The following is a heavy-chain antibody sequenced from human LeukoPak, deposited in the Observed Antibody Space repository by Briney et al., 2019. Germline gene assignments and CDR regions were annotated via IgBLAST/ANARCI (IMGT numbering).Heavy chain of an antibody. V-gene: IGHV1-8*01. J-gene: IGHJ4*02. D-gene: IGHD6-6*01. CDR1: GYTFTSYD. CDR3: ARGSYSSSSFDY. Sequence: ASVKVSCKASGYTFTSYDINWVRQATGQGLEWMVWMNPNSGNTGYAQKFQGRVTMTRNTSISTAYMELSSLRSEDTAVYYCARGSYSSSSFDYWGQGTLVTVSS. CDR2: MNPNSGNT.